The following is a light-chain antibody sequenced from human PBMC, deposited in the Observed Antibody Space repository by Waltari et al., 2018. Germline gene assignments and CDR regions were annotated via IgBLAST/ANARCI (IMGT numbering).Light chain of an antibody. CDR1: QSISSW. CDR3: QQYQSYSGT. V-gene: IGKV1-5*03. Sequence: DIQMTQSPSTLSASVGDRVTITCRASQSISSWLDWYQQKPGKAPKLLIQKASTLRSGVPSRFSGSGSGTEFTLTISSLQADDFATYYCQQYQSYSGTFGQGTKVEVK. J-gene: IGKJ1*01. CDR2: KAS.